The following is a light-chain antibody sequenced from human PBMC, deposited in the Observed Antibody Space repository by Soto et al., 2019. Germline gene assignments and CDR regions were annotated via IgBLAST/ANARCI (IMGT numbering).Light chain of an antibody. CDR3: QQYNNWPIT. CDR1: QNVLSN. V-gene: IGKV3-15*01. CDR2: GAS. Sequence: LAMTQSPATLAVSPGERATLPCRASQNVLSNLAWYQQKPGQDPRLLIYGASTRATGLPDRVSGSGSGTQFTLTISSLQSEDFAVYYCQQYNNWPITFGQGTRLEIK. J-gene: IGKJ5*01.